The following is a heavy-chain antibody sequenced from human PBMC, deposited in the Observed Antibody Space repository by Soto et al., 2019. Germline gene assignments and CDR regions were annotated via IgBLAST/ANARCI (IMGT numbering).Heavy chain of an antibody. CDR2: ISAYNGNT. CDR1: GYTFTSYG. V-gene: IGHV1-18*01. D-gene: IGHD3-3*02. Sequence: ASVKVSCKASGYTFTSYGISWVRQAPGQGLEWMGWISAYNGNTNYAQKLQGRVTMTTDTSTSTAYMELRSLRSDDTAVYYCARDHFHFWSGYFFDPWGQGTLVTVSS. CDR3: ARDHFHFWSGYFFDP. J-gene: IGHJ5*02.